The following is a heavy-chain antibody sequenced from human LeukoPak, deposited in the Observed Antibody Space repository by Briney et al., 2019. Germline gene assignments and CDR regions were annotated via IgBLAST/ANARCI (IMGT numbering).Heavy chain of an antibody. D-gene: IGHD3-3*01. CDR3: AKGPVLRFLEWLGDWYFDL. Sequence: GESLRLSCAASGFTFSSYAMTWVRQAPGKGLEWVSAISGSGGSTYYADSVKGRFTISRDNSKNTLYLQMNSLRAEDTAVYYCAKGPVLRFLEWLGDWYFDLWGRGTLVTVSP. CDR2: ISGSGGST. J-gene: IGHJ2*01. V-gene: IGHV3-23*01. CDR1: GFTFSSYA.